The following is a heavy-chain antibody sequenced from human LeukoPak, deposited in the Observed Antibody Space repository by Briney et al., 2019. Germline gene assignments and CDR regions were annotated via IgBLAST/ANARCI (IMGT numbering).Heavy chain of an antibody. Sequence: GASVKVSCKASGYTFTSYGISWVRQAPGQGLEWMGCISAYNGNTNYAQKLQGRVTMTTDTSTSTAYMELRSLRSDDTAVYYCARGDRFTAYCGGDCYSLFDYWGQGTLVTVSS. D-gene: IGHD2-21*02. CDR1: GYTFTSYG. CDR2: ISAYNGNT. J-gene: IGHJ4*02. CDR3: ARGDRFTAYCGGDCYSLFDY. V-gene: IGHV1-18*01.